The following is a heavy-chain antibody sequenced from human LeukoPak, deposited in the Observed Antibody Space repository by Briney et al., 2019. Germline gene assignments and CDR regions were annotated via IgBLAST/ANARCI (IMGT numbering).Heavy chain of an antibody. V-gene: IGHV3-23*01. CDR3: AKDGGYCSGGSCYGDNNWFDP. CDR1: GLTFSSYA. CDR2: ISGSGGST. D-gene: IGHD2-15*01. Sequence: GGSLRLSCAASGLTFSSYAMGWVPQAPGKGLEWVSAISGSGGSTYYADSVKGRFTISRDNSKNTLYLHMNSLRAEDTAVYYCAKDGGYCSGGSCYGDNNWFDPWGQGTLVTVSS. J-gene: IGHJ5*02.